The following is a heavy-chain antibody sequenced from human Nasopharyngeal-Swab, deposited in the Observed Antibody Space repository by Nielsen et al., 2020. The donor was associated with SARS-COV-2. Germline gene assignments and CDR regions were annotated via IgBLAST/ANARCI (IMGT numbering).Heavy chain of an antibody. CDR1: GGAIGTADYY. J-gene: IGHJ5*02. D-gene: IGHD3-9*01. CDR3: ARGSTGYYISEWFDP. V-gene: IGHV4-31*03. CDR2: VSYSGST. Sequence: SDPLSLTCTVSGGAIGTADYYWTWVRQQPGKGLEWIGYVSYSGSTYYNPSLKSRLTISRDTSKNQFSLKMTSVTAADTAVYYCARGSTGYYISEWFDPWGQGTLVTVSS.